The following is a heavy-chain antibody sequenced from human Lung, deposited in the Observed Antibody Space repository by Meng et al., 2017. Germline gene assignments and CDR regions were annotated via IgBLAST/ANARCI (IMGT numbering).Heavy chain of an antibody. Sequence: QVQLQESGPGLVKPSQTLSLPCNFSGGSISSGYHYWSWIRQPPGKGLEWIGYIYYSGNTYYKPSLKSRVTISVDTSKNQLSLKLSSVTAADTAVYYCARGRGSGSYTGFDPWGQGTLVTVSS. J-gene: IGHJ5*02. CDR3: ARGRGSGSYTGFDP. V-gene: IGHV4-30-4*01. CDR1: GGSISSGYHY. D-gene: IGHD3-10*01. CDR2: IYYSGNT.